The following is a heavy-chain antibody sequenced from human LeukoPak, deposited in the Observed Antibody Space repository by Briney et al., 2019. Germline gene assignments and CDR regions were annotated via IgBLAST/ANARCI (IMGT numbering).Heavy chain of an antibody. CDR2: IWYDGSNK. D-gene: IGHD6-6*01. V-gene: IGHV3-33*06. Sequence: GRSLRLSCAASGFTFSSYGMHWVRQAPGKGLEWVAVIWYDGSNKYYADSVKGRFTISRDNSKNTLYLQMNSLRAEDTAVYYCAKDRSSPSRLYYYYMDVWGKGTTVTVSS. CDR3: AKDRSSPSRLYYYYMDV. CDR1: GFTFSSYG. J-gene: IGHJ6*03.